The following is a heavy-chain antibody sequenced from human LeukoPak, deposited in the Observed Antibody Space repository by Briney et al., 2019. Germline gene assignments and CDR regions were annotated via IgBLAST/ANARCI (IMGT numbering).Heavy chain of an antibody. J-gene: IGHJ4*02. D-gene: IGHD3-16*02. Sequence: RSGGSLRLSCAASGFTFDDYAMHWVRQGPGKGLEWVSGLSWNSGGIGYADSVKGRFTISRDNAKNSLYLQMDSLRAEDTALYYCAKDIGGLRLGELSLMSPVFDYWGQGTLVTVSS. CDR2: LSWNSGGI. CDR1: GFTFDDYA. V-gene: IGHV3-9*01. CDR3: AKDIGGLRLGELSLMSPVFDY.